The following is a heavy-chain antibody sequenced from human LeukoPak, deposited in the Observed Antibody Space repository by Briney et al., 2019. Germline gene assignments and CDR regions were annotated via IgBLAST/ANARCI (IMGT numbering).Heavy chain of an antibody. V-gene: IGHV3-23*01. J-gene: IGHJ4*02. CDR2: TSSSDAGT. D-gene: IGHD2-21*01. Sequence: GGSLRLSCAASGFTLSTYAMSWVRQTPGRGLEWVAATSSSDAGTYHADSVRGRFTISRDNSKNTLYLQMNSLRAEDAAVYFCAKAPVTSCRGAYCYPFDSWGQGTLVTVSS. CDR3: AKAPVTSCRGAYCYPFDS. CDR1: GFTLSTYA.